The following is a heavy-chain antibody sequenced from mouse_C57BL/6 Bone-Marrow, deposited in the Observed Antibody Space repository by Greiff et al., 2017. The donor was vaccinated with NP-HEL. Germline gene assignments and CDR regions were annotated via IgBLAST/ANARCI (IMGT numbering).Heavy chain of an antibody. CDR3: ARQYYDYPAWFAY. CDR1: GYAFSSSW. CDR2: IYPGDGDT. J-gene: IGHJ3*01. Sequence: QVQLQQSGPELVKPGASVKISCKASGYAFSSSWMNWVKQRPGKGLEWIGRIYPGDGDTNYNGKFKGKATLTADKSSSTAYMQLSSLTSEDSAVYFCARQYYDYPAWFAYWGQGTLVTVSA. V-gene: IGHV1-82*01. D-gene: IGHD2-4*01.